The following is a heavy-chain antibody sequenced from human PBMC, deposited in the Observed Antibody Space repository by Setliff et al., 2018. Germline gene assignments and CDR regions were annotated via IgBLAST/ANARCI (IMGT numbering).Heavy chain of an antibody. CDR3: ARHSSRAY. CDR1: GYSISSGHY. CDR2: IYHSGST. J-gene: IGHJ4*02. V-gene: IGHV4-38-2*01. Sequence: SETLSLTCAVSGYSISSGHYWGWIRQPPEKGLEWIGSIYHSGSTYYNPSLKSRLTISVYTSKNQFSLKLSSVTAADAAVYYCARHSSRAYWGQGTLVTVSS.